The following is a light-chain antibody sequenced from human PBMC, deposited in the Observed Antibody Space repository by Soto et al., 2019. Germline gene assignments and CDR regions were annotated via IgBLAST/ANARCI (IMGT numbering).Light chain of an antibody. CDR1: QSVSSSY. V-gene: IGKV3-20*01. Sequence: EIVLTQSPGTLSLSRGERATLSCRASQSVSSSYLAWYQQKPGQAPSLLIYGTSSGATAIPDRFSGSGSGTHFTLTISRLEPVDFAVYYCKQYGISSATFGQGT. CDR3: KQYGISSAT. J-gene: IGKJ1*01. CDR2: GTS.